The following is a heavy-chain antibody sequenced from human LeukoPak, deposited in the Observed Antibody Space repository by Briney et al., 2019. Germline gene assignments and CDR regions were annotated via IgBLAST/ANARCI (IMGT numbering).Heavy chain of an antibody. D-gene: IGHD6-19*01. Sequence: GGSLRLSCAASGFTVSGYYMSWIRQAPGKGLEWLSYISNSGLTIHYADSVKGRFTISRDNAKNTLSLQMNSLRAEDTAVYYCARGPSFLKVAMDDDGFDIWGQGTMVTVSS. J-gene: IGHJ3*02. CDR1: GFTVSGYY. CDR3: ARGPSFLKVAMDDDGFDI. CDR2: ISNSGLTI. V-gene: IGHV3-11*01.